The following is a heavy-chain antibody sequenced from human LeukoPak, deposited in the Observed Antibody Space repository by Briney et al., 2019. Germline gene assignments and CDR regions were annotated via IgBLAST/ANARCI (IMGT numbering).Heavy chain of an antibody. V-gene: IGHV1-18*01. CDR3: ARVGCSSTSCYQWWGSYYFDY. D-gene: IGHD2-2*01. CDR1: GYTFTNYG. CDR2: ISVYNGVT. J-gene: IGHJ4*02. Sequence: ASVKVSCKAPGYTFTNYGFTWVRQAPGRGLEWMGWISVYNGVTKYAQKYQGRVTMTTDTSTSTAYMELRSLRSDDTAVYYCARVGCSSTSCYQWWGSYYFDYWGQGTLVTVSS.